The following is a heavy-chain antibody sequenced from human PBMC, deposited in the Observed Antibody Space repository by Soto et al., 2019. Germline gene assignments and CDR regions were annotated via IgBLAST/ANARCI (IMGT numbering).Heavy chain of an antibody. CDR2: ISYDGSNK. J-gene: IGHJ4*02. CDR1: GFTFSSYA. Sequence: QVQLVESGGGVVQPGRSLRLSCAASGFTFSSYAMHWVRQAPGKGLEWVAVISYDGSNKYYADSVKGRFTISRDNSKNTRYLQMNSLRAEDTAVYYCARDLVARIVPAAIFDYWGQGTLVTVSS. D-gene: IGHD2-2*01. CDR3: ARDLVARIVPAAIFDY. V-gene: IGHV3-30-3*01.